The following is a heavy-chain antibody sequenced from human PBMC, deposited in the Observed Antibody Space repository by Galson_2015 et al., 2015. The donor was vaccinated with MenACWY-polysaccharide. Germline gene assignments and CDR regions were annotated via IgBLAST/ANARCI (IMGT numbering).Heavy chain of an antibody. Sequence: LRLSCAASGFIFSSHSMTWVRQAPGRGLEWISYISSSSTSINYADSVKGRFTISRDNAKNSLYLQMNSLRDEDTAVYYCAKSMTILDYWGREAWSPSPQ. CDR2: ISSSSTSI. CDR3: AKSMTILDY. J-gene: IGHJ4*02. D-gene: IGHD4/OR15-4a*01. CDR1: GFIFSSHS. V-gene: IGHV3-48*02.